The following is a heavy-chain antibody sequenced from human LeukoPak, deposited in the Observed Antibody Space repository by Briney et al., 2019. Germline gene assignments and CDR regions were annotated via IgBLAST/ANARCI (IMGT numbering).Heavy chain of an antibody. CDR3: ARDSCGGGSCYPGY. V-gene: IGHV4-61*01. D-gene: IGHD2-15*01. Sequence: PSETLSLTCTVSGGSVSSGSYYWSWIRQLPGKGLEWSGYIYYSGSTNYNPSLKSRVTISVDTSKNQFSLKLSSVTAADTAVYYCARDSCGGGSCYPGYWGQGTLVTVSS. CDR2: IYYSGST. J-gene: IGHJ4*02. CDR1: GGSVSSGSYY.